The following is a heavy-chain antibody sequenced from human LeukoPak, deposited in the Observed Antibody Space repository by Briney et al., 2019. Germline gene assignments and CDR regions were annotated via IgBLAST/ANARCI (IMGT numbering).Heavy chain of an antibody. CDR1: GFTFSSYG. CDR2: ISGSGGST. CDR3: ARDRTSRRGVRGVIENILDY. D-gene: IGHD3-10*01. Sequence: GGSLRLSCAASGFTFSSYGMSWVRQAPGKELEWVSAISGSGGSTYYADSVKGRFTISRDNPRNTLYLQMNSLRAEDTAVYYCARDRTSRRGVRGVIENILDYWGQGTLVTVSS. V-gene: IGHV3-23*01. J-gene: IGHJ4*02.